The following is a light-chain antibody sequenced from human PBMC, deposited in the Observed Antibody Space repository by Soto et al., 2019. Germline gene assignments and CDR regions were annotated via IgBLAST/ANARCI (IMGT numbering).Light chain of an antibody. Sequence: QSALTQPASVSGSPGQSITISCTGTNNDIGGYNYVSWYQQHPGKAPKLVIYELTNRPSGVSNRFSGSKSGNTASPTISGLQAEDEADYYCRSYTSSATCVFGPGTKVTVL. CDR1: NNDIGGYNY. CDR2: ELT. CDR3: RSYTSSATCV. J-gene: IGLJ1*01. V-gene: IGLV2-14*01.